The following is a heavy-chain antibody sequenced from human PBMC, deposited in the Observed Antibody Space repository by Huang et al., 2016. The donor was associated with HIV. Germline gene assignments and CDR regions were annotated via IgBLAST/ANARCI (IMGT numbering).Heavy chain of an antibody. CDR2: SRNKVRSYTT. V-gene: IGHV3-72*01. Sequence: EVQLVESGGGLVQPGGSLRLSCAASGFTFSDHYMDWVRQASGKGLEGVGRSRNKVRSYTTEYAASVKGRFTISRDDAETSLYLQMNSLRTEDSAVYYCTGALASDTGMDVWGQGTTVTVSS. D-gene: IGHD6-19*01. CDR1: GFTFSDHY. CDR3: TGALASDTGMDV. J-gene: IGHJ6*02.